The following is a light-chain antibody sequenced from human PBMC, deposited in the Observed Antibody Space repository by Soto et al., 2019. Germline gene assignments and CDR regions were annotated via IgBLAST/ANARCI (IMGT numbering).Light chain of an antibody. CDR3: QQYDNYPLT. CDR2: DAS. CDR1: QSVLYSPNNENY. V-gene: IGKV4-1*01. Sequence: DIVMTQSPDSLAVSLGERATINCKSSQSVLYSPNNENYLAWYQQKPGTAPKLLIFDASRLESGVPSRFSGSASGTEFTLTISSLQPDDFATYYCQQYDNYPLTFGGGTKVDI. J-gene: IGKJ4*01.